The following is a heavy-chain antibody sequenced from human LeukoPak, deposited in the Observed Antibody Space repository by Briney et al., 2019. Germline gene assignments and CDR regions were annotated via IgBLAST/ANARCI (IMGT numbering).Heavy chain of an antibody. Sequence: SETLSLTCAVSGGSISSYYWSWIRQPPGKGLEWIGYIYYSGSTNYNPSLKSRGTISVDTSKNQFSLKLSSVTAADTAVYYCATRYGYSSGWSEYYFDYWGQGNLVTVSS. CDR3: ATRYGYSSGWSEYYFDY. CDR2: IYYSGST. J-gene: IGHJ4*02. D-gene: IGHD6-19*01. V-gene: IGHV4-59*08. CDR1: GGSISSYY.